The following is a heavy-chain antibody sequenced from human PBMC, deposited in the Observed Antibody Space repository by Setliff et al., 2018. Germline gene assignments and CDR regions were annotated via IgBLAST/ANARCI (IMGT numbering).Heavy chain of an antibody. CDR1: GYSISSGYC. Sequence: PSETLSLTCTVSGYSISSGYCWGWIRQPPGKGLEWIGNICHSGSTYYNPSLTSRVTISVDTSKNQFSLKLSSVTAADTAVYYCARGVYRSGRGEWSRPYYFDYWGQGTLVTVSS. CDR2: ICHSGST. D-gene: IGHD3-3*01. J-gene: IGHJ4*02. CDR3: ARGVYRSGRGEWSRPYYFDY. V-gene: IGHV4-38-2*02.